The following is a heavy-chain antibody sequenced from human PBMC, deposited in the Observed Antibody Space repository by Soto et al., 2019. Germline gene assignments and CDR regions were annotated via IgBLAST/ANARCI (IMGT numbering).Heavy chain of an antibody. CDR2: IYWDDDK. J-gene: IGHJ4*02. D-gene: IGHD1-1*01. CDR3: ANRVGVQCYWNGCFFGF. CDR1: GFSLATSGVG. V-gene: IGHV2-5*02. Sequence: QVTLEESGPTRVKPTQTLTLTCTFSGFSLATSGVGVGWVRQPPGKALERLALIYWDDDKRYSPSLRSRLPVNRDTSTNHVILTLTDLDTADRAPYYCANRVGVQCYWNGCFFGFWGKGALVTVSS.